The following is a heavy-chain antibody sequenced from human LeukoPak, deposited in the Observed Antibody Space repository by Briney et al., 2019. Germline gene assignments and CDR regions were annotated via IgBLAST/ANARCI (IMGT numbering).Heavy chain of an antibody. J-gene: IGHJ4*02. CDR1: GFTFSSYS. CDR2: ISSSSSYI. D-gene: IGHD6-13*01. V-gene: IGHV3-21*01. Sequence: GGSLRLSCAASGFTFSSYSMNWVRQAPGKGLEWVSSISSSSSYIYYADSVKGRFTISRDNAKNSLYLQMNSLRAEDTAVYYCAREEQQLVHFDYWGQGTLVTVSS. CDR3: AREEQQLVHFDY.